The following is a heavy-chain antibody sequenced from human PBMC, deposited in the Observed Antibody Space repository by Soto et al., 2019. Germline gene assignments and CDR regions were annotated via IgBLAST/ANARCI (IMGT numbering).Heavy chain of an antibody. V-gene: IGHV3-23*01. CDR1: GFTFSSYA. CDR3: AKGSVVVPAALRLGDYYFDY. J-gene: IGHJ4*02. Sequence: PGGFLRLSCAASGFTFSSYAMSWVRQAPGKGLEWVSAISGSGGSTYYADSVKGRLTISRDNSKNTLYLQMNSLRAEDTAVYYCAKGSVVVPAALRLGDYYFDYWGQGTLVTVSS. CDR2: ISGSGGST. D-gene: IGHD2-2*01.